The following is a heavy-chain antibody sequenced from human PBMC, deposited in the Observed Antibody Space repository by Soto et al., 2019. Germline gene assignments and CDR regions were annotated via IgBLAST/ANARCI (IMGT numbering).Heavy chain of an antibody. CDR1: GFTFGDYW. CDR3: ARDVYLQSFDR. V-gene: IGHV3-74*01. CDR2: INDDGSRT. D-gene: IGHD1-20*01. Sequence: PGGSLRLSCAASGFTFGDYWMHWVRQTPGKGLVWVSGINDDGSRTRYADSVKGRFTASRDNARNTLYLIMNSLRAEDTGVYFCARDVYLQSFDRWGQGTLVTVSS. J-gene: IGHJ4*02.